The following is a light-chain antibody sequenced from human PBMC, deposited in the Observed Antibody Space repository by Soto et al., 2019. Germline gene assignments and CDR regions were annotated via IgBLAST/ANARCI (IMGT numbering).Light chain of an antibody. CDR1: QGIRND. J-gene: IGKJ4*01. Sequence: DIQXXXXXXSLSASVGDRVTITCRASQGIRNDLGWYQQKPGKAPKRLIYAASSLQSGAPSRFSGSGLGTESTLTISTLQPEDFATYYCLQHNTYPLTFGGGTKVEI. V-gene: IGKV1-17*01. CDR2: AAS. CDR3: LQHNTYPLT.